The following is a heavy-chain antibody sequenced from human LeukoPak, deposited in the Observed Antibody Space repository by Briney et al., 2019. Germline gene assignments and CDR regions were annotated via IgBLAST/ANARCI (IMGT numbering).Heavy chain of an antibody. Sequence: GGSLRLSCAASGFTFSSYSMNWVRQAPGKGLEWVSSISSSSSYIYYADSVKGRFTISRDNAKNSLYLQMNSLRAEDTAVYYCARGTNGKRLLEWLLVLWGQGTLVTVSS. D-gene: IGHD3-3*01. CDR2: ISSSSSYI. V-gene: IGHV3-21*01. CDR1: GFTFSSYS. J-gene: IGHJ4*02. CDR3: ARGTNGKRLLEWLLVL.